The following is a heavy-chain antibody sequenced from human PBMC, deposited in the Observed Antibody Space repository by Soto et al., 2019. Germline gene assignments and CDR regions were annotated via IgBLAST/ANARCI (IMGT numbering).Heavy chain of an antibody. CDR2: ITSTGGDT. J-gene: IGHJ6*02. Sequence: GGSLILSCATSGCTFSNFVMRWVRQTPGKGLEWVSTITSTGGDTYYTDSVKGRFTISRDNSKNTLYLQMSSLRAEDTALYYCTKASSDRHHMDVWGQGTTVTVSS. CDR3: TKASSDRHHMDV. CDR1: GCTFSNFV. V-gene: IGHV3-23*01.